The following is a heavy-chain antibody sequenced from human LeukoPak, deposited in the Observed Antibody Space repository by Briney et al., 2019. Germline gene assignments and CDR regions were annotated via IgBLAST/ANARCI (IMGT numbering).Heavy chain of an antibody. V-gene: IGHV3-21*01. D-gene: IGHD4-17*01. CDR2: ISSSSSYI. J-gene: IGHJ4*01. CDR3: AREGPYDTDYGY. Sequence: PGGSLRLSCAASGFTFSSYSMNWVRQAPGKGLEWVSSISSSSSYIYYADSVKGRFTIPRDNAKNSLYLQMNSLRAEDTAVYYCAREGPYDTDYGYWGHLTLVTVSS. CDR1: GFTFSSYS.